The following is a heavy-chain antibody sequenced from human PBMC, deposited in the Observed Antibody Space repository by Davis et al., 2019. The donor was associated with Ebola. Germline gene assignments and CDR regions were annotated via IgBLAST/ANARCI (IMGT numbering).Heavy chain of an antibody. D-gene: IGHD4-17*01. Sequence: GESLKISCEAFAFSFGIYGMHWVRQAPGKGLEWVASMSYHGSHTSYIDSVRGRFIVSRDNSRNTLYLQMNSLRDEDTAVYYCARAATPDYGDYYYYYGMDVWGQGTTVTVSS. CDR1: AFSFGIYG. CDR3: ARAATPDYGDYYYYYGMDV. J-gene: IGHJ6*02. CDR2: MSYHGSHT. V-gene: IGHV3-30*03.